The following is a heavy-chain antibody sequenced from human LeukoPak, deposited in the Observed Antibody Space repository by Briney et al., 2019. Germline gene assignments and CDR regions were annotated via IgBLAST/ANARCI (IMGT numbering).Heavy chain of an antibody. D-gene: IGHD4-23*01. CDR2: ISGSGGST. V-gene: IGHV3-23*01. J-gene: IGHJ4*02. CDR1: GFTFSSYA. CDR3: ASTVVLGYYFDY. Sequence: PGGSLRLSCAASGFTFSSYAMSWVRQAPGKGLEWVSAISGSGGSTYYADSVKGRFTISRDNPKNTLYLQMNSLRAEDTAVYYCASTVVLGYYFDYWGQGTLVTVSS.